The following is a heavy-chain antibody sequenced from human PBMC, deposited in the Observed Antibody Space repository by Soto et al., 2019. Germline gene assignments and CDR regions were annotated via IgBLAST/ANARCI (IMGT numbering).Heavy chain of an antibody. J-gene: IGHJ5*02. CDR2: ISSSSSST. Sequence: QVHLVESGGGLVKPGGSLRLSCSASGFTFSDYYMSWIRQAPGKGLEWISYISSSSSSTRYADSVKGRFTISRDNAKNSLYLQMNGLRAEDTAVYYCVRDSSDIVVVPAAIEGVRPPWGQGTLVTVSS. CDR3: VRDSSDIVVVPAAIEGVRPP. V-gene: IGHV3-11*06. CDR1: GFTFSDYY. D-gene: IGHD2-2*02.